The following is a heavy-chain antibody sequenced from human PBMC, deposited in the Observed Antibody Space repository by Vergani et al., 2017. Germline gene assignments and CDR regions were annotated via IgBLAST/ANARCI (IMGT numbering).Heavy chain of an antibody. CDR3: ARDSTTGTGYYGMDV. CDR2: ISSSSSTI. Sequence: EVQLVESGGGLVQPGGSLRLSCAASGFTFSSYSMNWVRQAPGKGLEWVSYISSSSSTIYYADSVKGRFTISRDNANNSLYLQMNSLRAEDTAVYYCARDSTTGTGYYGMDVWGQGTTVTVSS. J-gene: IGHJ6*02. CDR1: GFTFSSYS. D-gene: IGHD1-1*01. V-gene: IGHV3-48*04.